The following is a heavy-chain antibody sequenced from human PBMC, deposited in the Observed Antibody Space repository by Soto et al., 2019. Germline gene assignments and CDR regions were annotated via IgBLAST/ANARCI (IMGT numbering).Heavy chain of an antibody. CDR3: ARLVYDNSGYRPG. J-gene: IGHJ4*02. V-gene: IGHV1-3*01. Sequence: KFQGRVTITRDTSASTAYMELSSLRSEDTAVYYCARLVYDNSGYRPGWGQGTLVTVSS. D-gene: IGHD3-22*01.